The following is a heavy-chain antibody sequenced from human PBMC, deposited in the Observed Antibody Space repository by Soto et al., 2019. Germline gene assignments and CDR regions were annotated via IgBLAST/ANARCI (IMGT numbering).Heavy chain of an antibody. D-gene: IGHD3-3*01. CDR3: AKEFWSGPFDY. Sequence: QVQLVESGGGVVQPGRSLRLSCAASGFTFSSYGMHWVRQAPGKGLEWVAVIWSDGSNKYYADSMKGRFTISRDNSKNTLYLQVNSLRAEDTAVYYCAKEFWSGPFDYWGQGTLVTVSS. V-gene: IGHV3-33*06. CDR2: IWSDGSNK. J-gene: IGHJ4*02. CDR1: GFTFSSYG.